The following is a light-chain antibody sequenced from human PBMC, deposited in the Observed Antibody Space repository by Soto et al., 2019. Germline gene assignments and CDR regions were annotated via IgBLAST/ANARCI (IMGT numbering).Light chain of an antibody. Sequence: QSVLTQPASVSGSPGQSITISCVGTSGDIGDYNYGSWYQQHPLKVPKVIIYDVSNRPSGVSYRFSGTKSGNTASLTVSVLQAEDEADYYCFSYTRSGTLLFGTGTEVTVL. V-gene: IGLV2-14*01. CDR1: SGDIGDYNY. CDR3: FSYTRSGTLL. CDR2: DVS. J-gene: IGLJ1*01.